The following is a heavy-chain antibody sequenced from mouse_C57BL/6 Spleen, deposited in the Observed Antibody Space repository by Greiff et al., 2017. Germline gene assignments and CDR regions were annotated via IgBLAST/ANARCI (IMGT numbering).Heavy chain of an antibody. D-gene: IGHD1-1*01. V-gene: IGHV1-61*01. CDR1: GYTFTSYW. Sequence: QVQLQQPGAELVRPGSSVKLSCKASGYTFTSYWMDWVKQRPGQGLEWIGNIYPSDSETHYNQKFKDKATLTVDKSSSTAYMQLSSLTSEDSAVYYGARWGSSWNAMGDWGQGTSVTVST. CDR2: IYPSDSET. J-gene: IGHJ4*01. CDR3: ARWGSSWNAMGD.